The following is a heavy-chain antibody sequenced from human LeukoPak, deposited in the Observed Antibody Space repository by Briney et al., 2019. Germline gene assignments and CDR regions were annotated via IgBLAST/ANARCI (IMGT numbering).Heavy chain of an antibody. CDR1: GGSFSGYY. CDR3: ARAPYGFWSGYYDS. V-gene: IGHV4-34*01. CDR2: INHSGST. D-gene: IGHD3-3*01. J-gene: IGHJ4*02. Sequence: TSETLSLTCAVYGGSFSGYYWSWIRQPPGKGLEWIGEINHSGSTNYNPSLKSRVTISVDTSKNQFSLMLTSVTAADSAVYYCARAPYGFWSGYYDSWGQGTLVTVSS.